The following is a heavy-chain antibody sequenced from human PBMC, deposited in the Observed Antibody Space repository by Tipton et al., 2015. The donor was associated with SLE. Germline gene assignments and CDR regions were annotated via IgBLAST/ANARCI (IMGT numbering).Heavy chain of an antibody. CDR1: GFTFSSYA. Sequence: SLRLSCAASGFTFSSYAMSWVRQAPGKGLEWVSDTSGSGDSAHYADSVKGRFTISRDNSKNTLFLQMNSLRAEDTAIYYCATLDFPFRPNYNHGMDVWGQGTAVTVSS. CDR3: ATLDFPFRPNYNHGMDV. J-gene: IGHJ6*02. CDR2: TSGSGDSA. V-gene: IGHV3-23*01. D-gene: IGHD1-14*01.